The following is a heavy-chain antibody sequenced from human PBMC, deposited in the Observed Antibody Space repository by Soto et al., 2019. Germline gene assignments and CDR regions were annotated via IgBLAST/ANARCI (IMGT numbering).Heavy chain of an antibody. V-gene: IGHV4-39*01. CDR3: ARVVVVAATSYYYYGMDV. J-gene: IGHJ6*02. Sequence: SETLSLTCTVSGDSISSSSYYWGWIRQPPGKGLEWIGSIYYSGSTYYNPSLKSRVTISVDTSKNQFSLKLSSVTAADTAVYYCARVVVVAATSYYYYGMDVWGQGTTVTVSS. CDR1: GDSISSSSYY. CDR2: IYYSGST. D-gene: IGHD2-15*01.